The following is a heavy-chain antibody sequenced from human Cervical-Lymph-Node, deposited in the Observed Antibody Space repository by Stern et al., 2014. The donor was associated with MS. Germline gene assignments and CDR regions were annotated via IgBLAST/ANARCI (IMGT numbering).Heavy chain of an antibody. CDR2: INPKSGGT. CDR1: GYIFTDYY. CDR3: TRALRIADRPSPGGHWFDP. Sequence: QVQLVQSGAEVEKPGASVKVSCKASGYIFTDYYLHWVRQAPGQGLEWMGRINPKSGGTSYAQSFQGRVTLTGDTSITTAYMDLSRLTSDDTAVYYCTRALRIADRPSPGGHWFDPWGQGTLVIVSS. D-gene: IGHD6-6*01. J-gene: IGHJ5*02. V-gene: IGHV1-2*02.